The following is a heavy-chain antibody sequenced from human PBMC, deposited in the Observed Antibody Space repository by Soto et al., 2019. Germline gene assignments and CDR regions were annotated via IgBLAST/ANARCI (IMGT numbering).Heavy chain of an antibody. CDR1: GFPFGNYH. Sequence: GGSLRLSCEASGFPFGNYHMSWVRQAPGKGLEWVAGISAGGDGTTYADSVKGRFTISRDNSRNTLYLQMNSLRAEDTAVYYCARDRVAGHDAFDIWGQGTMVTVS. V-gene: IGHV3-23*01. CDR2: ISAGGDGT. D-gene: IGHD6-19*01. J-gene: IGHJ3*02. CDR3: ARDRVAGHDAFDI.